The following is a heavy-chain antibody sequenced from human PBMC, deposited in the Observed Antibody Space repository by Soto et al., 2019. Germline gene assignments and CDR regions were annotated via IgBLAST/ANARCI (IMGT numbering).Heavy chain of an antibody. CDR1: GYSFTSYW. CDR2: SYPGHSDT. J-gene: IGHJ6*02. D-gene: IGHD2-15*01. Sequence: PGASLKISCKGSGYSFTSYWLGWVRQMPGKCLEWMGISYPGHSDTRYSPSFQGQVTISADKSISTAYLQWSSLKASDTAMYYWGRLGPPGSPYVYGDGMDVWGQGTPMTVS. CDR3: GRLGPPGSPYVYGDGMDV. V-gene: IGHV5-51*01.